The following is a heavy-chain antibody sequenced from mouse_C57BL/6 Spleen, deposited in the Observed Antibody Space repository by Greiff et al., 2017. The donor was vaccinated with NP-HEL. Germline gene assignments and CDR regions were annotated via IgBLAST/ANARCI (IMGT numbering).Heavy chain of an antibody. J-gene: IGHJ4*01. CDR2: IDPSDSET. Sequence: QVQLQQPGAELVRPGSSVKLSCKASGYTFTSYWMHWVKQRPIQGLEWIGNIDPSDSETHYNQKFKDKATLTVDKSSSTAYMQLSSLTSEDSAVYYCARSPAQAGGAYYYAMDYWGQGTSVTVSS. CDR1: GYTFTSYW. CDR3: ARSPAQAGGAYYYAMDY. V-gene: IGHV1-52*01. D-gene: IGHD3-2*02.